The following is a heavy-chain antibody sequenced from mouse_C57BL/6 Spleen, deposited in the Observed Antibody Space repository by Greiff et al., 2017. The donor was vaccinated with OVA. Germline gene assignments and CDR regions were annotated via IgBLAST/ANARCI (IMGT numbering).Heavy chain of an antibody. V-gene: IGHV14-1*01. CDR1: GFNIKDYY. J-gene: IGHJ2*01. CDR2: IDPEDGDT. D-gene: IGHD2-3*01. Sequence: VQLQQSGAELVRPGASVKLSCTASGFNIKDYYMHWVKQRPEQGLEWIGRIDPEDGDTEYAPKFQGKATMTADTSSKTAYLQLSSLTSEDTAVYYCTTEDGYYFDDWGQGTTLTVSS. CDR3: TTEDGYYFDD.